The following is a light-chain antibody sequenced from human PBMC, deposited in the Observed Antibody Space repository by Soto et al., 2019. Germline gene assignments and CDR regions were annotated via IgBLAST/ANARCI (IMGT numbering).Light chain of an antibody. CDR3: HQYNSFSPWT. CDR1: QSISSW. J-gene: IGKJ1*01. Sequence: DIQMTQSPSTLSASVGNRLTITCRASQSISSWLAWYQQKPGKAPKLLIYKASSLESGVPSRFSGSGSGTEFTLTISSLQSDDFATYYCHQYNSFSPWTFGQGTKVEIK. CDR2: KAS. V-gene: IGKV1-5*03.